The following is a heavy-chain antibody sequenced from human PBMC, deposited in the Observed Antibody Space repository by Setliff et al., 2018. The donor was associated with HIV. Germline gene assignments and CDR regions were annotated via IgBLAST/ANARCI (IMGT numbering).Heavy chain of an antibody. D-gene: IGHD3-10*02. V-gene: IGHV3-64D*09. Sequence: GGSLRLSCAASGFTFSNFPMHWVRQAPGKGLEYVSSISTNGDSTSYADSVKGRFTISRDNSKNTLYLQMSSLRTEDTAVYYCVKSLMFFNWFDSWGQGTLVTVS. CDR3: VKSLMFFNWFDS. CDR1: GFTFSNFP. J-gene: IGHJ5*01. CDR2: ISTNGDST.